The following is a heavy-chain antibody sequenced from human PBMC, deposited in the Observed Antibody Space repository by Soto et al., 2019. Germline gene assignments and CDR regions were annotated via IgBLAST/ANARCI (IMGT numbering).Heavy chain of an antibody. CDR2: IIPIFGTA. J-gene: IGHJ6*02. D-gene: IGHD3-3*01. Sequence: VASVKVSCKASGGTFSSYAISWVRQAPGQGLEWMGGIIPIFGTANYAQKFQGRVTITADESTSTAYMELSSLRSEDTAVYYCARDNVLRFLERPGAGCYYGMDVWGQGTTVTVSS. V-gene: IGHV1-69*13. CDR3: ARDNVLRFLERPGAGCYYGMDV. CDR1: GGTFSSYA.